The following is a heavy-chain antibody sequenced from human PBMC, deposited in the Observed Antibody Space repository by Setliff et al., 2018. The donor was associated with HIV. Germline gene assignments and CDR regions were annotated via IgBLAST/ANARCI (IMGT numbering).Heavy chain of an antibody. CDR2: IFYSGST. D-gene: IGHD3-10*01. Sequence: SEILSLTCTVSGGSVSTGNYYWNWIRLPPGKGLEWIGYIFYSGSTNYNPSLKSRVTISVDTSKNQFSLRLNSVTAADTAIYYCTRRGADSYYPRPLDVWGKGTTVTVSS. CDR1: GGSVSTGNYY. CDR3: TRRGADSYYPRPLDV. J-gene: IGHJ6*04. V-gene: IGHV4-61*01.